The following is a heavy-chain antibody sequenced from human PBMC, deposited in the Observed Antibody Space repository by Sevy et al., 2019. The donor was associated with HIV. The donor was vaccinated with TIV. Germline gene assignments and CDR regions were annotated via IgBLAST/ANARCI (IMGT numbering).Heavy chain of an antibody. D-gene: IGHD2-2*01. CDR2: ISSSSSYI. J-gene: IGHJ3*02. V-gene: IGHV3-21*01. CDR3: ARVRGRERYCSSTSCYPPPRGAFDI. CDR1: GFTFSSYS. Sequence: GGSLRLSCAASGFTFSSYSMNWVRQAPGKGLEWVSSISSSSSYIYYADSVKGRFTISRDNAKNSLYLQMNSLRAEDTAVYYCARVRGRERYCSSTSCYPPPRGAFDIWGQGTMVTVSS.